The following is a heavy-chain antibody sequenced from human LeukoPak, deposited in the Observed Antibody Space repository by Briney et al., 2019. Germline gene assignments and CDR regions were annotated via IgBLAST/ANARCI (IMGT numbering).Heavy chain of an antibody. V-gene: IGHV1-8*02. D-gene: IGHD6-6*01. CDR1: GYIFTTFY. Sequence: ASVKVSCKASGYIFTTFYMHWVRQATGQGLEWMGWMNPNSGNTGYAQKFQGRVTMTRNTSISTAYMELSSLRSEDTAVYYCASGGPSSSSDYWGQGTLVTVSS. CDR3: ASGGPSSSSDY. J-gene: IGHJ4*02. CDR2: MNPNSGNT.